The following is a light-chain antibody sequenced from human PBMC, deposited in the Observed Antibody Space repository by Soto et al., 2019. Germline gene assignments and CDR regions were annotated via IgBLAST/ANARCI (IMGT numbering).Light chain of an antibody. Sequence: EIVLTQSPATLSSFPGDRVTLSCRASQAVNTRLAWYQHKPGQAPRLLIYLTSNRAAGIPARFSGSGSGTEFTLTISSLQSEDFAVYYCQQYTNWPKTFGQGTKVDI. CDR1: QAVNTR. V-gene: IGKV3D-15*01. J-gene: IGKJ1*01. CDR2: LTS. CDR3: QQYTNWPKT.